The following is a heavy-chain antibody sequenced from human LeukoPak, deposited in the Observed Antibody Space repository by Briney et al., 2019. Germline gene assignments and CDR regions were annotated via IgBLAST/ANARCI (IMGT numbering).Heavy chain of an antibody. Sequence: PGGSLRLSCAASGFTFSSYGMHWVRQAPAKGVEGVAVISYDGSNKYYADSVKGRFTISRDNSKNTLYLQMNSLRAEDTAVYYCAKDSDYYSSGWGEPNWFDPWGKGTLVTVSS. D-gene: IGHD6-19*01. CDR1: GFTFSSYG. CDR2: ISYDGSNK. CDR3: AKDSDYYSSGWGEPNWFDP. J-gene: IGHJ5*02. V-gene: IGHV3-30*18.